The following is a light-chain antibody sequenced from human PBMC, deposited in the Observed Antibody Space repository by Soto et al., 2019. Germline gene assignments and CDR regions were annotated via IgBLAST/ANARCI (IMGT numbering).Light chain of an antibody. V-gene: IGLV2-11*01. CDR2: DVS. Sequence: QSAQTQPRSVSGSPGQSVTISCTGTSSDVGGYNYVSWYQQHPGKAPKGMIYDVSERPSGVPDRFSGSKSGNTASLTISGLQAEDEADYYCCSNAGSYEVFGGGTKVTVL. CDR3: CSNAGSYEV. J-gene: IGLJ2*01. CDR1: SSDVGGYNY.